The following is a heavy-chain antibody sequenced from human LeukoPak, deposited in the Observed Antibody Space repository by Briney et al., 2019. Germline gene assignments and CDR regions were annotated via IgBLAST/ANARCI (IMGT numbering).Heavy chain of an antibody. J-gene: IGHJ4*02. D-gene: IGHD6-19*01. CDR2: ISSSGSTI. V-gene: IGHV3-48*03. CDR3: AREVGRSSGWFDY. Sequence: GGSLRLSCAAPGFTFSSYEMNWVRQAPGKGLEWVSYISSSGSTIYYADSVKGRFTISRDNAKNSLYLQMNSLRAEDTAVYYCAREVGRSSGWFDYWGQGTLVTVSS. CDR1: GFTFSSYE.